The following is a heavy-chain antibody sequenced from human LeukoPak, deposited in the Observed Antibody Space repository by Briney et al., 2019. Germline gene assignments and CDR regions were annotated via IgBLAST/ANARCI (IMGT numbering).Heavy chain of an antibody. CDR3: ARGAPGLHYRSIDY. V-gene: IGHV3-74*01. J-gene: IGHJ4*02. Sequence: GGSLRLSCAASGFTFSSYWMNWVRQAPGKGLVWVSRIASDGSSTTYADSVKGRFSISRDNAKNTLYLQMNSLRAEDTAVYYCARGAPGLHYRSIDYWGRGTLVTASS. CDR2: IASDGSST. CDR1: GFTFSSYW. D-gene: IGHD4-11*01.